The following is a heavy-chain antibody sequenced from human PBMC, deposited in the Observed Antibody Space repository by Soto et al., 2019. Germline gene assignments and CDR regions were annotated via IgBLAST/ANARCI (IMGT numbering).Heavy chain of an antibody. CDR3: ARRDVSTGAMDV. D-gene: IGHD3-10*02. CDR1: GFTFSSYG. J-gene: IGHJ6*02. CDR2: ISYDGSNK. Sequence: PGGSLRLSCAASGFTFSSYGMHWVRQAPGKGLEWVAVISYDGSNKYYADSVKGRFTISRDNSKNILYLQMNSLRAEDTAVYFCARRDVSTGAMDVWGQGTTVTVSS. V-gene: IGHV3-30*03.